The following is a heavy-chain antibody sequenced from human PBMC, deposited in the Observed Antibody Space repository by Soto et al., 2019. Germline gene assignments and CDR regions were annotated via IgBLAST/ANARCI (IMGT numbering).Heavy chain of an antibody. D-gene: IGHD1-26*01. CDR3: AKNQGVELVPLATVDWFDP. Sequence: GPLRLAGAASVFTVSSNYMSWVRQAPGTGLEWVSVIYSGGSTYYADSVKVRFTISRDNSKSTVYLELNNLSAEDTAVYHCAKNQGVELVPLATVDWFDPWGQGSVVTVSS. V-gene: IGHV3-53*01. J-gene: IGHJ5*02. CDR2: IYSGGST. CDR1: VFTVSSNY.